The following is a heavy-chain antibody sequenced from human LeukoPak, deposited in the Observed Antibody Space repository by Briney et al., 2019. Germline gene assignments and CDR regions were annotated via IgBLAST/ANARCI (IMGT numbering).Heavy chain of an antibody. J-gene: IGHJ4*02. V-gene: IGHV4-59*01. CDR3: ARYSSSSGYFDY. Sequence: SETLSLTCIVSGGSISSYYWSWIRQPPRKGLEWIGYIYYSGSSNYNPSLKSRVTISVDTSKNQFSLKLSSVTAADTAVYYCARYSSSSGYFDYWGQGTLVTVSS. CDR2: IYYSGSS. CDR1: GGSISSYY. D-gene: IGHD6-6*01.